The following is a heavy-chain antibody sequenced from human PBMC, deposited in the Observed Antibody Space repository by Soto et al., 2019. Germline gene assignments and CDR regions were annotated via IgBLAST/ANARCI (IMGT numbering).Heavy chain of an antibody. CDR2: IYYSGTT. J-gene: IGHJ4*02. CDR3: ARQIASSCDSFDY. V-gene: IGHV4-39*01. D-gene: IGHD6-13*01. CDR1: GDPISSSSQY. Sequence: PWVTLSLTCTLAGDPISSSSQYWGCIRQPPGNALGWIGTIYYSGTTHYYPSLSSRVFLTGDWPENQLSLKVNSVTYGGSAGSFCARQIASSCDSFDYWRQGALVTVSS.